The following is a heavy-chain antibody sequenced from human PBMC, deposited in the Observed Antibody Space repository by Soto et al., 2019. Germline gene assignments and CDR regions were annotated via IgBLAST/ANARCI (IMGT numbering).Heavy chain of an antibody. J-gene: IGHJ5*02. CDR3: AKDRTMVRGATGFDP. CDR1: GFPFSSYA. D-gene: IGHD3-10*01. Sequence: GSLRLSCAASGFPFSSYAMSWVRQAPGKGLEWVSAISGSGGSTYYADSVKGRFTISRDNSKNTLYLQMNSLRAEDTAVYYCAKDRTMVRGATGFDPWGQGTLVTVSS. V-gene: IGHV3-23*01. CDR2: ISGSGGST.